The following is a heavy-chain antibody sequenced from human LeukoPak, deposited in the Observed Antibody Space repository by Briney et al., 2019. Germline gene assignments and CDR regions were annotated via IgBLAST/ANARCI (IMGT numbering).Heavy chain of an antibody. J-gene: IGHJ6*02. CDR2: ISYDGSNK. Sequence: GGSLRLSCAASGFTFSSYAMHWVRQAPGKGLEWVAVISYDGSNKYYADSVKGRFTISRDNSKNTLYLQMNSLRAEDTAVYYCARDRMVAATAGYYYGMDVWGQGTTVTVSS. CDR3: ARDRMVAATAGYYYGMDV. CDR1: GFTFSSYA. D-gene: IGHD2-15*01. V-gene: IGHV3-30-3*01.